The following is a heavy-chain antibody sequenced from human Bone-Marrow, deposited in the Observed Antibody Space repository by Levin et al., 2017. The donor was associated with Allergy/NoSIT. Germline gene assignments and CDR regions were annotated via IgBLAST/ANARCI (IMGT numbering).Heavy chain of an antibody. CDR1: GGSISGYY. J-gene: IGHJ4*02. D-gene: IGHD5-12*01. CDR3: ARSVAEEFDY. Sequence: SCTVSGGSISGYYWSWVRQPPGKGLEWVGHIFYSGSTNYNPSLKSRVTISINTSKNQFSLNLTSVTAADTAFYYCARSVAEEFDYWGQGTLVTVSS. V-gene: IGHV4-59*01. CDR2: IFYSGST.